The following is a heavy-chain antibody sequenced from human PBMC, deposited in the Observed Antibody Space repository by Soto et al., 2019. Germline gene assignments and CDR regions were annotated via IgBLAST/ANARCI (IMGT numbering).Heavy chain of an antibody. D-gene: IGHD3-3*01. Sequence: EVQLLDFGGDLVQPGGSLRLSCAASGFTFSNYVMSWVRQAPGKGLEWVSAISGSGGSTYSADSVKGRFTISRDNSKNTLDLQMDSLRAEDTAVYYCAKGNNLEWFLSPIAYWGQGTLVTVSS. V-gene: IGHV3-23*01. CDR1: GFTFSNYV. CDR2: ISGSGGST. CDR3: AKGNNLEWFLSPIAY. J-gene: IGHJ4*02.